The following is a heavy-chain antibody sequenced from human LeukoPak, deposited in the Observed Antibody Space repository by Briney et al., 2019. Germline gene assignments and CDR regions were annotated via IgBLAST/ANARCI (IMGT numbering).Heavy chain of an antibody. D-gene: IGHD3-22*01. V-gene: IGHV3-30*02. CDR1: GFTFSSYG. J-gene: IGHJ6*03. Sequence: GGSLRLSCAASGFTFSSYGMHWVRQAPGKGLEWVAFIRYDGSNKYYADSVKGRFTISRDNSKNTLYLQMNSLRAEDTAVYYCAKVGYDSSGYSYYYYYYMDVWGKGTTVTISS. CDR2: IRYDGSNK. CDR3: AKVGYDSSGYSYYYYYYMDV.